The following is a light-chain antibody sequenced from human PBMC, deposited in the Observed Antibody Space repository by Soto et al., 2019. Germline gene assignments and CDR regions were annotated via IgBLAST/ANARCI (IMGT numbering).Light chain of an antibody. J-gene: IGKJ1*01. V-gene: IGKV1-39*01. CDR1: QSISSY. Sequence: EIRMTQSPASLSAFIGDRVTITCRASQSISSYLNWCQQKPGKAPNLLIYATSSLQSGVPSRFSGSGSGTDFTLTISSLQAEDFATYFCQQTYSAPQTFGQGTKVDIK. CDR3: QQTYSAPQT. CDR2: ATS.